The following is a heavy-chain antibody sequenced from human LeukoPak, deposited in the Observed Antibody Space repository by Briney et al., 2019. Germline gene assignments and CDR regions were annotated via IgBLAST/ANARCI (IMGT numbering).Heavy chain of an antibody. V-gene: IGHV4-39*02. CDR1: GGSIRSSYYY. J-gene: IGHJ4*02. Sequence: SETLSLTCTVSGGSIRSSYYYWGWIRQPPGKGLEWIGSIYDSGSTYYNPSLKSRVTISVDTSKNQFSPKLNSVTAADTAVYYCARDHVGDSSGLYYFDYWGQGTLVTVSS. CDR2: IYDSGST. CDR3: ARDHVGDSSGLYYFDY. D-gene: IGHD3-22*01.